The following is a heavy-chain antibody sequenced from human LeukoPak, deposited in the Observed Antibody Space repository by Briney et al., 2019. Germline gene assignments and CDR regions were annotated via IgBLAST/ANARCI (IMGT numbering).Heavy chain of an antibody. CDR3: VRGDGYSFDS. V-gene: IGHV4-30-4*08. J-gene: IGHJ4*02. D-gene: IGHD5-24*01. CDR2: IYYSGTT. CDR1: GGSISSTSYY. Sequence: SETLSLTCTVSGGSISSTSYYWGWIRQSPGKGLEWISYIYYSGTTYYNPSLKSRVTISVDTSKNHFSLKLNSVTAADTAVYFCVRGDGYSFDSWGQGALVTVSS.